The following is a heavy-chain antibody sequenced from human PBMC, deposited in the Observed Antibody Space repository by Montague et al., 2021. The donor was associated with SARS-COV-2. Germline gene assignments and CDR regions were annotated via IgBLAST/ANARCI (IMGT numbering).Heavy chain of an antibody. D-gene: IGHD1-26*01. V-gene: IGHV4-34*01. CDR1: GGSFRGYY. Sequence: SETLSLTCAVYGGSFRGYYWSWIRQPPGKGLVWIGEINHSGSTKYNPSLKSRVSMSVAKSWNPFSLRLSSVTAADTAIYYCARRGGGRSDLDYWGQGTPVTVSS. CDR3: ARRGGGRSDLDY. J-gene: IGHJ4*02. CDR2: INHSGST.